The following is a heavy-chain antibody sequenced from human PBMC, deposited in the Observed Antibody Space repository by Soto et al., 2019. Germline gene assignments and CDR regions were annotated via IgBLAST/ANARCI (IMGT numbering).Heavy chain of an antibody. CDR2: INAGNGNT. Sequence: GASVKVSCKASGYTFTSYAMHWVRQAPGQRLEWMGWINAGNGNTKYSQKFQGRVTITRDTSASTAYMELSSLRSEDTAVYYCASNYDFWSGGKLALDIWGQGTMVTVPS. V-gene: IGHV1-3*01. CDR1: GYTFTSYA. D-gene: IGHD3-3*01. J-gene: IGHJ3*02. CDR3: ASNYDFWSGGKLALDI.